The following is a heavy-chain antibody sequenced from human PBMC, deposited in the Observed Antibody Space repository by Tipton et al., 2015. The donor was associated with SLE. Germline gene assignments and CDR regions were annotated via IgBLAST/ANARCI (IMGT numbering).Heavy chain of an antibody. Sequence: SLRLSCAASGFTFDEYAMHWVRQAPGKGLEWVSGISWNSDSIGYADSVKGRFTISRDNAKNSLYLQMNSLRAEDTAVYYCARGGRWLQRDWYFDLWGRGTLVTVSS. CDR1: GFTFDEYA. CDR3: ARGGRWLQRDWYFDL. D-gene: IGHD5-24*01. V-gene: IGHV3-9*01. CDR2: ISWNSDSI. J-gene: IGHJ2*01.